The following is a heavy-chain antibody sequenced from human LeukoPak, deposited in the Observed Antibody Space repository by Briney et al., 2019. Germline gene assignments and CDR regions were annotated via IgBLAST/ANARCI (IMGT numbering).Heavy chain of an antibody. J-gene: IGHJ6*03. V-gene: IGHV3-11*01. Sequence: GGSLRLSCAASGFTFSDYYVSWIRQAPGKGLEWVSYISSSGSTIYYADSVKGRFTISRDNAKNSLYLQMNSLRAEDTAVYYCARGRPPGPYYYMDVWGKGTTVTVSS. CDR2: ISSSGSTI. CDR1: GFTFSDYY. CDR3: ARGRPPGPYYYMDV.